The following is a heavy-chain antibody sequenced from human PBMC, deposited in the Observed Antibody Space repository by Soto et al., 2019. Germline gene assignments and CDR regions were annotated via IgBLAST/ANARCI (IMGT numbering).Heavy chain of an antibody. J-gene: IGHJ4*02. CDR1: GFSLSTSGVG. CDR2: IYWNDDK. V-gene: IGHV2-5*01. Sequence: SGPTLVKPTHTLTLTCTFSGFSLSTSGVGVGWIRQPPGKALEWLALIYWNDDKRYRPSLKSRLTITKETSKNQVVLTMTNMDPVDTATYYCAHSITFNSGDYVPFDYWGQGTLVTVSS. CDR3: AHSITFNSGDYVPFDY. D-gene: IGHD4-17*01.